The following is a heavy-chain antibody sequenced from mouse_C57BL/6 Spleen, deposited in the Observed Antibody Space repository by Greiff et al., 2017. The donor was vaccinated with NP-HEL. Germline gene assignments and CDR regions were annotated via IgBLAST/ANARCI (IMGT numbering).Heavy chain of an antibody. D-gene: IGHD1-1*01. CDR2: ISYDGSN. J-gene: IGHJ1*03. CDR3: AREGYYGSSYDWYFDV. V-gene: IGHV3-6*01. CDR1: GYSITSGYY. Sequence: EVQLVESGPGLVKPSQSLSLTCSVTGYSITSGYYWNWIRQFPGNKLEWMGYISYDGSNNYNPSLKNRIPITRDTSKNQFFLKLNSVTTEDTATYYCAREGYYGSSYDWYFDVWGTGTTVTVSS.